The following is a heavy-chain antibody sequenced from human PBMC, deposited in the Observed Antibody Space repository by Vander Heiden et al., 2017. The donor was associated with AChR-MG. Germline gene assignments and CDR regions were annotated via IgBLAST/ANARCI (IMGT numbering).Heavy chain of an antibody. CDR3: AKLTRYGRPGDNWFDT. D-gene: IGHD3-9*01. V-gene: IGHV1-3*01. CDR1: GYRFNDYL. J-gene: IGHJ5*02. CDR2: INPGNGNT. Sequence: QDKLVQSGAEVKKPGASVQISCQASGYRFNDYLIYWVRQAPGQGLEWMGWINPGNGNTKYSQRTQGRFTFTSDTSASTAYMEVFSVRSGDTAVYYCAKLTRYGRPGDNWFDTWGQGTLVTVSS.